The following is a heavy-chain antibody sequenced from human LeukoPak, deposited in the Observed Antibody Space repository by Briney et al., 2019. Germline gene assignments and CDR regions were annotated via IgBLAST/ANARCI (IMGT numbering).Heavy chain of an antibody. Sequence: SETLSLTCAVYGGSFSGYYWSWIRQPPGKGLEWIGEINHSGSTNYNPSLKSRVTISVDTSKNQFSLKLSSLTAADTAVYYCARRPGYDYVWGSYRPYYFDYWGQGTLVTVSS. J-gene: IGHJ4*02. V-gene: IGHV4-34*01. D-gene: IGHD3-16*02. CDR3: ARRPGYDYVWGSYRPYYFDY. CDR2: INHSGST. CDR1: GGSFSGYY.